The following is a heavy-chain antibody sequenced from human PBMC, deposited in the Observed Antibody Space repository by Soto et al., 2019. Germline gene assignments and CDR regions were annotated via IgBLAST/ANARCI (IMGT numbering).Heavy chain of an antibody. Sequence: QVQVVQSGDEVKETGASVRVSCKTSGYSFTAYGISWVRQAPGQGLEWMGWISCYNGKTKYAQKVQGRVTMTTDTSTSAAYMEVRGLRSDYPAIYFCARDAPPPELRFLEWHNYDYNGMDVWGQGTTVTVSS. J-gene: IGHJ6*02. CDR2: ISCYNGKT. V-gene: IGHV1-18*01. CDR3: ARDAPPPELRFLEWHNYDYNGMDV. D-gene: IGHD3-3*01. CDR1: GYSFTAYG.